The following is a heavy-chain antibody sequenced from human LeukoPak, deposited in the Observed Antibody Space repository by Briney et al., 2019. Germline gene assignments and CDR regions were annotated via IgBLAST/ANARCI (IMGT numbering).Heavy chain of an antibody. CDR1: GYTFTSYG. V-gene: IGHV1-18*01. J-gene: IGHJ5*02. CDR2: ISAYNGNT. D-gene: IGHD3-22*01. Sequence: ASVKVSCKASGYTFTSYGISWVRQAPGQRLEWMGWISAYNGNTNYAQKFQGRVTITADESTSTAYMELSSLRSEDTAVYYCARDPQYYYDSSGYYPWGQGTLVTVSS. CDR3: ARDPQYYYDSSGYYP.